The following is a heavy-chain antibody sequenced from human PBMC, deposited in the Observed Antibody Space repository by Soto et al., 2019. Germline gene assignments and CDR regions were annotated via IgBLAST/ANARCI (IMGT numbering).Heavy chain of an antibody. Sequence: QVQLVQSGAEVKSPGASVKVSCKASGYDFIGHSMHWVRQAPGLRPAWVGGCAGVNAVTKYSEAFQGRVPLTRDTSATTGYMELASLRSEDTAVYYCARGIRWSGAGVYGMDYFDSWGQGTLVNVSS. CDR3: ARGIRWSGAGVYGMDYFDS. J-gene: IGHJ4*02. D-gene: IGHD4-17*01. CDR2: CAGVNAVT. V-gene: IGHV1-3*01. CDR1: GYDFIGHS.